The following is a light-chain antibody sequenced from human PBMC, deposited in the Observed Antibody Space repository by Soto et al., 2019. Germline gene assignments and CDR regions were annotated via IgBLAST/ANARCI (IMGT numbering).Light chain of an antibody. CDR2: DNN. CDR1: SSNIGNNY. V-gene: IGLV1-51*01. J-gene: IGLJ2*01. CDR3: GAWDSSLHAGV. Sequence: QSVLTQPPSVSAAPGQKVTISCSGSSSNIGNNYVSWYQQLPGTAPKLLIYDNNKRPSGIPDRFSGSKSATSATLVITGLQTGDEADYYCGAWDSSLHAGVFGGGTKLTVL.